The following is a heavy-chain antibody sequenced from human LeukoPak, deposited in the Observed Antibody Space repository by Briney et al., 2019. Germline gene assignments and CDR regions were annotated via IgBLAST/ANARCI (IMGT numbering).Heavy chain of an antibody. V-gene: IGHV3-23*01. CDR2: ISGSGGST. CDR1: GLTFGSHW. D-gene: IGHD3-3*01. CDR3: AKEALAGVLRFLEWSPNWFDP. J-gene: IGHJ5*02. Sequence: GGSLRLSCAASGLTFGSHWMHWVRQAPGKGLEWVSAISGSGGSTYYADSVKGRFTISRDNSKNTLYLQMNSLRAEDTAVYYCAKEALAGVLRFLEWSPNWFDPWGQGTLVTVSS.